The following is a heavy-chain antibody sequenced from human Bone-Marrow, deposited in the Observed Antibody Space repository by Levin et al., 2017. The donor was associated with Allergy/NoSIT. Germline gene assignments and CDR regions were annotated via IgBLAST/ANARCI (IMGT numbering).Heavy chain of an antibody. D-gene: IGHD5-12*01. CDR1: GGSISSGSYY. V-gene: IGHV4-61*02. Sequence: SETLSLTCTVSGGSISSGSYYWTWIRQPAGTGLEWIGRIYSSGSTNYNPPLKSRVTISVDTSRNQFSLKLSSVTAADTAVYYCAREASGYYYFDYWGQGTLVTVSS. CDR3: AREASGYYYFDY. CDR2: IYSSGST. J-gene: IGHJ4*02.